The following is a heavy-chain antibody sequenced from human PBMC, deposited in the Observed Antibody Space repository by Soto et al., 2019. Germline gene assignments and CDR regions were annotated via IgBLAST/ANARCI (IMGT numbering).Heavy chain of an antibody. CDR3: ATAQHDYGGYYYYYYMDV. CDR1: GFTVSSNY. Sequence: GGSLRLSCAASGFTVSSNYMSWVRQAPGKGLEWVSVIYSGGSTYYADSVKGRFTISRDNSKNTLYLQMNSLRAEDTAVYYCATAQHDYGGYYYYYYMDVWGKGTTVTVSS. V-gene: IGHV3-66*01. J-gene: IGHJ6*03. D-gene: IGHD4-17*01. CDR2: IYSGGST.